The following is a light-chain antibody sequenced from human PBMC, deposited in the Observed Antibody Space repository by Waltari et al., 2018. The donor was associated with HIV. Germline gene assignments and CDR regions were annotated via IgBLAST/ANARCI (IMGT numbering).Light chain of an antibody. CDR2: DVS. Sequence: QSALPQPPSLSGSPGQSVTISSPGTSMEVVSYNYVPWYQHHPGEDPNLILYDVSERPSGVPDRFSGSKSGNTASLTISGLQAEDEADYYCCSYAGTYTFVVFGGGTKLTVL. J-gene: IGLJ2*01. CDR3: CSYAGTYTFVV. V-gene: IGLV2-11*01. CDR1: SMEVVSYNY.